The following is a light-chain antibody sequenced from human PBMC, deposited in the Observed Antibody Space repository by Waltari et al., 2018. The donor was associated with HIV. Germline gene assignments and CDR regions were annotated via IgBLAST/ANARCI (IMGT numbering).Light chain of an antibody. CDR1: HSVLYTSNSNNY. V-gene: IGKV4-1*01. CDR3: QQYYSTPIT. J-gene: IGKJ5*01. Sequence: DIVMTQSPDSLAVSLGARATITCKSSHSVLYTSNSNNYLAWYQQKPGQPPKLLIYWASTRESGVPDRFSGSGSGTEFTLTISSLQAEDVAVYYCQQYYSTPITFGQGTRLEIK. CDR2: WAS.